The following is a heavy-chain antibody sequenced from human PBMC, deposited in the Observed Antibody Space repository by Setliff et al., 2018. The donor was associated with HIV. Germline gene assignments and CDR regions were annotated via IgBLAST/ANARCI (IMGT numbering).Heavy chain of an antibody. CDR1: GFSFNNYY. J-gene: IGHJ3*01. V-gene: IGHV3-7*01. CDR2: IKSDGTEK. D-gene: IGHD3-3*01. CDR3: VRDPGGIFDAFDV. Sequence: PGESLKISCIASGFSFNNYYMTWVRQAPGKGLEWVGNIKSDGTEKNYADSVRGRFTISRDNTKNTLYLQMNSLRAEDTAVYYCVRDPGGIFDAFDVWGQGTMVTVSS.